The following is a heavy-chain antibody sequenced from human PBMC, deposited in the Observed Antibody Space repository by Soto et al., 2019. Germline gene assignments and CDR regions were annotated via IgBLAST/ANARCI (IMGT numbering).Heavy chain of an antibody. V-gene: IGHV4-4*07. J-gene: IGHJ4*01. D-gene: IGHD3-10*01. CDR1: GGSINTYY. CDR3: ARGPGGFGEFSLDY. CDR2: IYSGGST. Sequence: SETLSLTCTVSGGSINTYYWSWIRQAAGKGLEWIGRIYSGGSTNYNPSLMSRVSVSVDMSKNQFSLKLSSVTAADTAVYYRARGPGGFGEFSLDYWGHGTLVTVSS.